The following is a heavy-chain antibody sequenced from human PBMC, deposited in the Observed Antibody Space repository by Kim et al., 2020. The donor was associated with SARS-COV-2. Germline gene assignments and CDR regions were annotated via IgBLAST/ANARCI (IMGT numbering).Heavy chain of an antibody. CDR2: IWYDGSNK. CDR3: ARDIARFSYDYVWDLPDY. J-gene: IGHJ4*02. CDR1: GFTFSSYG. D-gene: IGHD3-16*01. Sequence: GGSLRLSCAASGFTFSSYGMHWVRQAPGKGLEWVAVIWYDGSNKYYADSVKGRFTISRDNSKNTLYLQMNSLRAEDTAVYYCARDIARFSYDYVWDLPDYWGQGTLVTVSS. V-gene: IGHV3-33*01.